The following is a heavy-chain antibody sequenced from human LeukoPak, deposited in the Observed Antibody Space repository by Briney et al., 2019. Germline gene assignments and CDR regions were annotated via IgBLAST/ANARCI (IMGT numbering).Heavy chain of an antibody. Sequence: SETLSLTCTVSGGSISSSSYYWGWIRQPPGKGLEWIGSIYYSGSTYYNPSLKSQVTISVDTSKNQFSLKLSSVTAADTAVYYCARGYGDYGGYWGQGTLVTVSS. V-gene: IGHV4-39*01. J-gene: IGHJ4*02. CDR3: ARGYGDYGGY. CDR2: IYYSGST. D-gene: IGHD4-17*01. CDR1: GGSISSSSYY.